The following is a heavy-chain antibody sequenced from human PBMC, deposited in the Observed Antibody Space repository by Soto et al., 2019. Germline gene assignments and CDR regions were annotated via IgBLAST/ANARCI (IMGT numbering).Heavy chain of an antibody. J-gene: IGHJ4*02. CDR1: GDSMGSGGHY. CDR3: ARDKDLEPTVWGY. D-gene: IGHD7-27*01. CDR2: IYYSGAT. V-gene: IGHV4-31*03. Sequence: QVQLQASGPGLVKPSQTLSLTCTVSGDSMGSGGHYYNWIRLLPGKGLECIGYIYYSGATHYNPSLRGRVSISIDTSNNQFSLRLISVTAADTALYFCARDKDLEPTVWGYWGQGTQVTVSS.